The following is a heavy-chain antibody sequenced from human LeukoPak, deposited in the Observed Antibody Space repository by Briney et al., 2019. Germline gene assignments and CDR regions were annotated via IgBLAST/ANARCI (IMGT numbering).Heavy chain of an antibody. CDR2: ISAYNGNT. CDR3: ARFKRVWFGELLLGYYYGMDV. CDR1: GYTFTSYG. Sequence: GASVKVSCKASGYTFTSYGISWVRQAPGQGLEWMGLISAYNGNTNYAQKLQGRVTMTTDTSTSKAYMELRSLRSDDTAVYYCARFKRVWFGELLLGYYYGMDVWGKGTTVTVSS. D-gene: IGHD3-10*01. J-gene: IGHJ6*04. V-gene: IGHV1-18*04.